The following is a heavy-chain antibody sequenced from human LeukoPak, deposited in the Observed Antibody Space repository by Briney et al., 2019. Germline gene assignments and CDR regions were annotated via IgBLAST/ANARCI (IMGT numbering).Heavy chain of an antibody. CDR1: GYTFTSYG. CDR2: ISAYNGNT. V-gene: IGHV1-18*01. D-gene: IGHD3-10*01. J-gene: IGHJ3*02. CDR3: ARDPYYYGPGSLDAFDI. Sequence: ASVKVSCKASGYTFTSYGISWVRQAPGQGLEWMGWISAYNGNTNYAQKLQGRVTMTTDTSTSTAYMELRSLRSDDTAVYYCARDPYYYGPGSLDAFDIWGQGTMVTVSS.